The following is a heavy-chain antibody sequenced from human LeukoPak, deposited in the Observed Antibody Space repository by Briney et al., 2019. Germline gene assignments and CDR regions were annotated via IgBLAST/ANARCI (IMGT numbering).Heavy chain of an antibody. Sequence: PGGSLRLSCAASGFTFSSYAMSWVRQAPGKGLEWVSAISGSGGSTYYADSVKGRFTISRDNSKNTLYLQMNSLRAEDTAVYYCAKKLTHCSSTSCPYYFDYWGQGTLVTVSS. V-gene: IGHV3-23*01. CDR3: AKKLTHCSSTSCPYYFDY. CDR1: GFTFSSYA. CDR2: ISGSGGST. D-gene: IGHD2-2*01. J-gene: IGHJ4*02.